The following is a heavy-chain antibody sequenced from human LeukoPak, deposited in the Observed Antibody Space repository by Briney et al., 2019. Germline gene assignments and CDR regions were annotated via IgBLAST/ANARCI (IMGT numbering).Heavy chain of an antibody. CDR3: ARHQSDSGYDTSRGNFDY. CDR1: GISLNSYA. D-gene: IGHD5-12*01. V-gene: IGHV3-30*03. J-gene: IGHJ4*02. CDR2: ISYDGSNK. Sequence: GGSLRLSCAASGISLNSYAIHWVRQAPGKGLEWVTVISYDGSNKYYADSVRGRFTISRDNSKNTLYLQMNSLRAEDTAVYYCARHQSDSGYDTSRGNFDYWGQGTLVTVSS.